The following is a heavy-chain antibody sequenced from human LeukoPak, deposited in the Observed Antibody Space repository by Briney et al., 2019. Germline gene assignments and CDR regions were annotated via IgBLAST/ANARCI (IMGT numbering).Heavy chain of an antibody. CDR1: GLTFGGYD. Sequence: GGSLRLSCAASGLTFGGYDMHWVRQAPGKEPEWVAVMSYGGQNERYADSVKGRFTVSRDNPKNSLYLQINNLRAEDTAVYYCGRLAHNAWYAIDFWGQGTLVTVSS. V-gene: IGHV3-30*03. J-gene: IGHJ4*02. D-gene: IGHD2-2*01. CDR3: GRLAHNAWYAIDF. CDR2: MSYGGQNE.